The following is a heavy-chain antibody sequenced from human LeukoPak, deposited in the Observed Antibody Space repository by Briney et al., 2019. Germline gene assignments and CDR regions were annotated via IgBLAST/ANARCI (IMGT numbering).Heavy chain of an antibody. J-gene: IGHJ4*02. Sequence: GGSLRLSCAASGFTFSSYWMHWVRHSPEKELMWVSHINSDGINTAYADSVKGRFTISRDNARNTLYLQMNSLRAEDTAIYYCARDLELVYYDTTAYEYWGQGTLVTVSS. D-gene: IGHD3-22*01. V-gene: IGHV3-74*01. CDR3: ARDLELVYYDTTAYEY. CDR1: GFTFSSYW. CDR2: INSDGINT.